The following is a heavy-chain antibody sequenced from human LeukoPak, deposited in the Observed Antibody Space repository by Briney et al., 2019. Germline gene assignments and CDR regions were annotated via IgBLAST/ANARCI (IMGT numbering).Heavy chain of an antibody. J-gene: IGHJ6*03. V-gene: IGHV4-34*01. Sequence: SETLSLTCAVYGGSFSGYYWSWIRQLPGKGLEWIGEINHSGSTNYNPSLKSRVTISVDTSKNQFSLKLSSVTAADTAVYYCAREFLWVHYYMDVWGKGATVTVSS. CDR1: GGSFSGYY. D-gene: IGHD1-26*01. CDR3: AREFLWVHYYMDV. CDR2: INHSGST.